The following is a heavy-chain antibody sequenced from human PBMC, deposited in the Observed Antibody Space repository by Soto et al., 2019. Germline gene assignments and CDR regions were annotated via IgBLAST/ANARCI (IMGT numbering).Heavy chain of an antibody. V-gene: IGHV4-59*01. J-gene: IGHJ6*02. D-gene: IGHD5-12*01. CDR2: IYYSGST. CDR3: ARARRGDSGYDSYYYNGMDV. CDR1: GGSISSYY. Sequence: TSETLSLTCTVSGGSISSYYWSWIRQPPGKGLEWIGYIYYSGSTNYNPSLKSRVTISVDTSKNQFSLKLSSVTAADTAVYYCARARRGDSGYDSYYYNGMDVWGQGTTVTVSS.